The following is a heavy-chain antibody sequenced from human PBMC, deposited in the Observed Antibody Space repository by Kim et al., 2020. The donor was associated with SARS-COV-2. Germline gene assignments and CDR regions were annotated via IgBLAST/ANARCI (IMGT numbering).Heavy chain of an antibody. V-gene: IGHV3-73*01. D-gene: IGHD1-7*01. J-gene: IGHJ6*03. CDR3: TRKLELPLGYMDV. Sequence: YAESEKGRVTISRGDAENTAYLQMNSLKTEDTAVYYCTRKLELPLGYMDVWGKGTTVTVSS.